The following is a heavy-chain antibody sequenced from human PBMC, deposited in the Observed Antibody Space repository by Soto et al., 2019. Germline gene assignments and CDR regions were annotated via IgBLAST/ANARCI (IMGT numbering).Heavy chain of an antibody. CDR2: INHSGST. Sequence: QVQLQQWGAGLLKPSETLSLTCAVYGGSFSGYYWSWIRQPPGKGLEWIGEINHSGSTNYNPSLKSRVTISVDTSKNQFSLKLSSVTAADTAVYYCARGDHSSSMTLLSYYYGMDVWGQGTTVTVSS. D-gene: IGHD6-13*01. V-gene: IGHV4-34*01. CDR1: GGSFSGYY. J-gene: IGHJ6*02. CDR3: ARGDHSSSMTLLSYYYGMDV.